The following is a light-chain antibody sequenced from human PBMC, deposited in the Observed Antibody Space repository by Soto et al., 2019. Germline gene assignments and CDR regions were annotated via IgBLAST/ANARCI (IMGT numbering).Light chain of an antibody. CDR3: QQYNSYSRT. CDR2: KAS. J-gene: IGKJ1*01. V-gene: IGKV1-5*03. CDR1: QSSSSW. Sequence: DIQMTQSPSPLSASVGDRVTITCRASQSSSSWLAWYQQRPVKAPKLLIYKASSLESGVPSRFSGSGSGTEFTLTISSLQPDDFATEYCQQYNSYSRTFGQGTKVDIK.